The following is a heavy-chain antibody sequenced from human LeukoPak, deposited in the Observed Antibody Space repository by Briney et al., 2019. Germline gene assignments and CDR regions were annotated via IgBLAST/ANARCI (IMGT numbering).Heavy chain of an antibody. CDR3: AKAGLGGEYFDY. CDR1: GFTFISYG. CDR2: ISYDGSNK. J-gene: IGHJ4*02. V-gene: IGHV3-30*18. D-gene: IGHD7-27*01. Sequence: GGSLRLSCAASGFTFISYGMHWVRQAPGKGLEWVAVISYDGSNKYYADSVKGRFTISRDNSKNTLYLQMNSLRAEDTAVYYCAKAGLGGEYFDYWGQGTLVTVSS.